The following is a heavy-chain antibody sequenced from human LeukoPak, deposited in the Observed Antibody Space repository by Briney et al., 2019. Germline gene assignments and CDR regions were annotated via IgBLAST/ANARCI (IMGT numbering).Heavy chain of an antibody. CDR2: IYYSGST. V-gene: IGHV4-59*08. CDR3: ARHGVTSSGYYWD. D-gene: IGHD3-22*01. Sequence: SETLSLTCTVSGGSISSYYWSWIRQPPGKGLEWIGYIYYSGSTNYNPSLKSRVTISVDTSKNQFSLKLSSVTAADTAVYYCARHGVTSSGYYWDWGQGTLVTVSS. CDR1: GGSISSYY. J-gene: IGHJ4*02.